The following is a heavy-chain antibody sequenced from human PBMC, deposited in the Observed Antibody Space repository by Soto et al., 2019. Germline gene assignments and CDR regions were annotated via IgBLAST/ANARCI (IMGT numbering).Heavy chain of an antibody. D-gene: IGHD4-17*01. V-gene: IGHV1-8*01. CDR2: MNPNSGNT. J-gene: IGHJ4*02. CDR1: GYTFTSYD. CDR3: ARGHEATVDFDY. Sequence: ASVKVSCKASGYTFTSYDINWVRQATGQGLEWMGWMNPNSGNTGYAQKFQGRVTMTRNTSISTAYMELSSLRSEDTAVYYCARGHEATVDFDYWGQGTLVTVSS.